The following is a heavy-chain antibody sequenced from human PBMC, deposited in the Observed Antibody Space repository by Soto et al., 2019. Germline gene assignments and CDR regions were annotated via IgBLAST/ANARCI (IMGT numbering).Heavy chain of an antibody. CDR2: LSSDGSNK. D-gene: IGHD6-19*01. J-gene: IGHJ4*02. Sequence: QVQLVESGGGVVQPGRSQRLSCAASGFIFSTYGMNWVRQAPGKGLEWLAVLSSDGSNKYYAGSVKGRFTISRDNSKNTLYLQMNSLRAEDTAVYYCAKDIHWLDYFDYWGQGTLVTVSS. CDR3: AKDIHWLDYFDY. V-gene: IGHV3-30*18. CDR1: GFIFSTYG.